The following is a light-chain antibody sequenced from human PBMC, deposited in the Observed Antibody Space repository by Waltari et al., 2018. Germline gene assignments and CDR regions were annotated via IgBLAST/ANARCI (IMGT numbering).Light chain of an antibody. V-gene: IGLV2-11*01. J-gene: IGLJ2*01. CDR1: SSDVGGYNY. Sequence: QSALTQPRSVSGSPGPSVTISCTGTSSDVGGYNYVSWYQQHPGKAPKLMIYDVSKRPSGVPDRFSGSKSGNTASLTISGLQAGDEADYYCCSYAGSYTVVFGGGTKLTVL. CDR3: CSYAGSYTVV. CDR2: DVS.